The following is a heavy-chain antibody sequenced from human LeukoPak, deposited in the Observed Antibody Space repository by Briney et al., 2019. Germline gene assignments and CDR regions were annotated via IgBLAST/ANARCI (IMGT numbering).Heavy chain of an antibody. CDR3: TRGSSGRRDN. CDR2: VNPNSGNT. V-gene: IGHV1-8*01. Sequence: ASVKVSCKASGYTFTSCDINWVRQATGQGLEWMGWVNPNSGNTGYGESFQGRITMTRDISIGTAYMELSNLTSEDTAIYYCTRGSSGRRDNWGQGTLVTVSA. CDR1: GYTFTSCD. J-gene: IGHJ4*02. D-gene: IGHD6-19*01.